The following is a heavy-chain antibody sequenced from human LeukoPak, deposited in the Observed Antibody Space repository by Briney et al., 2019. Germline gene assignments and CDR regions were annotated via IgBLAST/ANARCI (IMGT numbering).Heavy chain of an antibody. V-gene: IGHV1-69*01. Sequence: SVKVSCKASGGTFSSYAISWVRQAPGQGLEWMGGIIPIFGTANYAQKFQGRVTITADESTSTAYMELSSLRSEDTAVYYRARGRSVDTAMDIEFKYYYYGMDVWGKGTTVTVSS. CDR3: ARGRSVDTAMDIEFKYYYYGMDV. CDR1: GGTFSSYA. J-gene: IGHJ6*04. CDR2: IIPIFGTA. D-gene: IGHD5-18*01.